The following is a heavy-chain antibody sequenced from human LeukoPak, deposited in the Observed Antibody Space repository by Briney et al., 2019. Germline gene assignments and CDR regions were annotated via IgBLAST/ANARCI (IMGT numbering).Heavy chain of an antibody. J-gene: IGHJ4*02. V-gene: IGHV3-30*18. CDR1: GFTFSSYG. CDR3: AKAGYYGSGSYPYYFDY. CDR2: ISYDGSNK. Sequence: RAGGSLRLSCAASGFTFSSYGMHRVRQAPGKGLEWVAVISYDGSNKYYADSVKGRFTISRDNSKNTLYLQMNSLRAEDTAVYYCAKAGYYGSGSYPYYFDYWGQGTLVTVSS. D-gene: IGHD3-10*01.